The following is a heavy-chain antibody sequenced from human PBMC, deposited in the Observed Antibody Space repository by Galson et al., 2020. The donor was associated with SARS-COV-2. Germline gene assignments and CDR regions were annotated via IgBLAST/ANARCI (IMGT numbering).Heavy chain of an antibody. CDR2: ISSTGGNT. J-gene: IGHJ6*02. CDR1: GFILTDYA. Sequence: GGSLRLSCGASGFILTDYAMSWVRQAPGRGLEWISLISSTGGNTFYGESVRGRFTISRDNSQNTVFLQMDSLRAEDTAVYYCAKIRGQCYKSDCKAGNYYGMDVWGRGTTVTVSS. V-gene: IGHV3-23*01. CDR3: AKIRGQCYKSDCKAGNYYGMDV. D-gene: IGHD2-21*02.